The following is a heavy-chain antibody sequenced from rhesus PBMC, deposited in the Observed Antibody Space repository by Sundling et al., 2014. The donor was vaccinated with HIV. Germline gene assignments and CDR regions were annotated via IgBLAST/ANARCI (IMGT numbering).Heavy chain of an antibody. CDR3: ARGRLGSIYFDY. V-gene: IGHV4-165*01. CDR1: GGSFTGYY. CDR2: IHGSSGNT. Sequence: QVQLQESGPGLVKSSETLSLTCAVSGGSFTGYYWGWIRQPPGKGLEWIGYIHGSSGNTYYNPSLKSRVTISKDTSKNQFSLRMRSVTAADTAVYYCARGRLGSIYFDYWGQGVLVTVSS. D-gene: IGHD1-44*01. J-gene: IGHJ4*01.